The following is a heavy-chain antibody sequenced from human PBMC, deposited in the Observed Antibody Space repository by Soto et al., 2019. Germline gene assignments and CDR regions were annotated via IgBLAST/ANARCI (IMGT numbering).Heavy chain of an antibody. CDR1: GFTFSSYE. J-gene: IGHJ6*02. V-gene: IGHV3-48*03. D-gene: IGHD2-21*01. Sequence: GGSLRLSCAASGFTFSSYEMNWVRQAPGEGLEWVAYISGSGSTIYYADSVKGRFTISRDNAKNSVYLQMNSLRVEDMAVYYCARDVFLTASLRIGDYYYGMDVWGQGTTVTVSS. CDR2: ISGSGSTI. CDR3: ARDVFLTASLRIGDYYYGMDV.